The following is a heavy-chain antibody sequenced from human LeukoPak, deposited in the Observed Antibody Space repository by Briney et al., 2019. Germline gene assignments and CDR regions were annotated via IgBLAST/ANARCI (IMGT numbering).Heavy chain of an antibody. D-gene: IGHD6-13*01. J-gene: IGHJ4*02. Sequence: SETLSLTCAVYGGSFSGYYWSWIRQPPGKGLEWIGEINHSGSTNNNPSLKSRVTISVDTSKNQFSLKLSSVTAADTAVYYCASGYRIAAAAPFDYWGQGTLVTVSS. CDR1: GGSFSGYY. CDR3: ASGYRIAAAAPFDY. CDR2: INHSGST. V-gene: IGHV4-34*01.